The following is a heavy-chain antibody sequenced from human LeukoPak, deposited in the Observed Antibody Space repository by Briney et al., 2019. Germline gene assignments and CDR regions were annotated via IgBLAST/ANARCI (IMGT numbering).Heavy chain of an antibody. D-gene: IGHD2-2*01. V-gene: IGHV3-48*03. CDR1: GFTFSSYE. Sequence: AGSLRLSCAASGFTFSSYEINWVRQAPGNGLGWVSYISSSCSTIYYADSVKGRFTISRDNAKNSLYLQMNSLRAEDTAVYSCAREAGDIVVVPAARATFDLWGRGTLVTVSS. CDR2: ISSSCSTI. CDR3: AREAGDIVVVPAARATFDL. J-gene: IGHJ2*01.